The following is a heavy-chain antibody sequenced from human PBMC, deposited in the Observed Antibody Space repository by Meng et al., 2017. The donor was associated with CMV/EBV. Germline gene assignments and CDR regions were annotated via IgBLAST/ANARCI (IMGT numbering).Heavy chain of an antibody. CDR3: ARRGSNWNYFES. CDR1: GYSFNTHW. D-gene: IGHD1-1*01. V-gene: IGHV5-51*01. J-gene: IGHJ4*02. Sequence: GGSLRLSCQGSGYSFNTHWIAWVRQMPGKGLEWMGISNPGDSDTRYSPSFQGQVTISVDKSITTAYLQWTSLKTSDTAMYHCARRGSNWNYFESWGQGTLVTVSS. CDR2: SNPGDSDT.